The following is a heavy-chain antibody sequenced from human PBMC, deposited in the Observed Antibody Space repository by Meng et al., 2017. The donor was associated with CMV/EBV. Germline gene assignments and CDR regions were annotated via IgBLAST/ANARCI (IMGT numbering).Heavy chain of an antibody. Sequence: GGSLRLSCAASGFTFSSYAMHWVRQAPGKGLEWVAVMSYDGSNKYYADSVKGRFTISRDNSKNTLYLQMNSLRAEDTAVYYCARDQSGSCYFCFGVGYYYYGMDVWGQGTTVTVSS. CDR3: ARDQSGSCYFCFGVGYYYYGMDV. J-gene: IGHJ6*02. CDR2: MSYDGSNK. CDR1: GFTFSSYA. D-gene: IGHD2-15*01. V-gene: IGHV3-30*04.